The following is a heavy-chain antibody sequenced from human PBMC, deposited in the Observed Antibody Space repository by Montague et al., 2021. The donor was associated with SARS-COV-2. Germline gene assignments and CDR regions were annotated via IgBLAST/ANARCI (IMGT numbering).Heavy chain of an antibody. CDR1: GYSISSGYY. CDR2: VLYNKGT. D-gene: IGHD3-10*01. CDR3: ARDRPRSYYYDSGTYTWGGYGMDV. Sequence: SETLSLTCSVSGYSISSGYYWGWIRQPPGKGLEWVGDVLYNKGTNFNPSLKSRVTMSVDTSKDQFSLKLSSVTAADTAVYYCARDRPRSYYYDSGTYTWGGYGMDVWGQGTTVAVSS. J-gene: IGHJ6*02. V-gene: IGHV4-38-2*02.